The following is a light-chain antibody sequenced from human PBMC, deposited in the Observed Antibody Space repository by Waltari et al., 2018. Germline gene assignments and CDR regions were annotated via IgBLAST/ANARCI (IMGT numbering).Light chain of an antibody. CDR3: SSYAGSHTRA. V-gene: IGLV2-11*01. J-gene: IGLJ2*01. Sequence: QSALTQPRSVSGSPGQSVTISCTGTSNDIGTYDYLPWYQHHPGNAPKLILYDVTGRPSGVPDRLAGSKSGSTASLTMSGLQAEDEAEYFCSSYAGSHTRAFGGGTKLTVL. CDR1: SNDIGTYDY. CDR2: DVT.